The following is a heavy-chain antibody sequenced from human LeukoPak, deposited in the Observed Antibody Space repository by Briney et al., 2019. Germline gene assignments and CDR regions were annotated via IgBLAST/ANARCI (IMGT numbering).Heavy chain of an antibody. CDR1: GGSISSGDYY. D-gene: IGHD2-15*01. CDR3: AKGAGFNAGFYYGMDV. Sequence: SQTLSLTCTVSGGSISSGDYYWNWIRQPPGKGLEWIGYFYYSGSTNYNPSLKSRVTISVDTSKNQFSLKLSSVTAADTAVYYCAKGAGFNAGFYYGMDVWGQGTTVTVSS. V-gene: IGHV4-61*08. CDR2: FYYSGST. J-gene: IGHJ6*02.